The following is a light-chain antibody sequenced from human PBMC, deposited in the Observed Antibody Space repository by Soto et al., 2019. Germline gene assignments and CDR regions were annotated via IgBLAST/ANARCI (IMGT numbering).Light chain of an antibody. J-gene: IGLJ2*01. CDR2: RDD. CDR3: ATWDDSRSPMV. CDR1: DSNIGGNY. Sequence: QSVLTQTPSGSGTPGQRVTISCSGSDSNIGGNYVYRYQDLPVMAPKLLIFRDDQRPSGVPDRFPGSKSGTSAPLAISGLRAEDGADYCCATWDDSRSPMVFGGGTPLTVL. V-gene: IGLV1-47*01.